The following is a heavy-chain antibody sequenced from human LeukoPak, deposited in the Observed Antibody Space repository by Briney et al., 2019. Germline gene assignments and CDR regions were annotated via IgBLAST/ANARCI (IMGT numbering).Heavy chain of an antibody. CDR1: GFIFSTYA. Sequence: PGGSLRLSCIASGFIFSTYAFHWVRQAPGKGPEWMAFITYDGSNTYFADSVKGRFTLSRDNSKNALYLQMNSLRPADTAVYYCARPGGYAFDLWGQGTMVTVSS. D-gene: IGHD3-10*01. J-gene: IGHJ3*01. CDR3: ARPGGYAFDL. CDR2: ITYDGSNT. V-gene: IGHV3-30*01.